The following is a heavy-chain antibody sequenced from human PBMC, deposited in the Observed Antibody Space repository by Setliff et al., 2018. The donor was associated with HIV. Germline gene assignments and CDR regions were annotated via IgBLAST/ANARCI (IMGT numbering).Heavy chain of an antibody. CDR3: ARDPGVYGYYYYYMDV. CDR1: GYSFTTSG. J-gene: IGHJ6*03. D-gene: IGHD4-17*01. V-gene: IGHV1-18*01. Sequence: GASVKVSCKASGYSFTTSGVSWVRQAPGQGLEWMGWINIRSGNTNYAQKFQGRVTMTTDTSTSTAYMELRSLRSDDTAVYYCARDPGVYGYYYYYMDVWGQGTMVTVSS. CDR2: INIRSGNT.